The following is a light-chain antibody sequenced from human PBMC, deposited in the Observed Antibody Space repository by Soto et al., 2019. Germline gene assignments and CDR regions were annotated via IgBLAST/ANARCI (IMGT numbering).Light chain of an antibody. CDR3: QQRSDWPWT. Sequence: IVLTQSPATLSLSPRERATLSCRASQSVSSYLAWYQQKPGQAPRLLIYDASNRATGIPARFSGSGSGTDFTLTISSLEPEDFAVYYCQQRSDWPWTFGQGTKV. J-gene: IGKJ1*01. V-gene: IGKV3-11*01. CDR1: QSVSSY. CDR2: DAS.